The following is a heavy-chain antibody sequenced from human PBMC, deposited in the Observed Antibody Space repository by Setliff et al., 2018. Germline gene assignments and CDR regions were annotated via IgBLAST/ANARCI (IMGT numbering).Heavy chain of an antibody. J-gene: IGHJ5*02. Sequence: SETLSLTCSVSGGSISGSHYSWVWMRQPPGKRLEWIGSTYYNGTAYYNPSLQSRFTISRNNTKNPLYLQMNSLRAEDTAVYYCARDVYDFRTGQGGPWGQGTRVTVSS. D-gene: IGHD3-3*01. V-gene: IGHV4-39*02. CDR3: ARDVYDFRTGQGGP. CDR1: GGSISGSHYS. CDR2: TYYNGTA.